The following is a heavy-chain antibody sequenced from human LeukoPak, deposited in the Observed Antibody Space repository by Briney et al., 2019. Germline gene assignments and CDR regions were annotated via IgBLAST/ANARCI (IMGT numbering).Heavy chain of an antibody. Sequence: GGSLRLSCSASGFTFGSYAMHWVRQAPGKGLEYVSAISSNGGTTYYADSLKGRFSISRDNSKNTVYLQVSSLRAEDTAVYYCVKVGSQLMAFDYWGQGTLVTVSS. CDR3: VKVGSQLMAFDY. D-gene: IGHD5-24*01. CDR2: ISSNGGTT. J-gene: IGHJ4*02. CDR1: GFTFGSYA. V-gene: IGHV3-64D*09.